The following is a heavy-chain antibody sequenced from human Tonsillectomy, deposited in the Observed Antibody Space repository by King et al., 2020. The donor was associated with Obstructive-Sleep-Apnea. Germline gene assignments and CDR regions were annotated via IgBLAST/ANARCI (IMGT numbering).Heavy chain of an antibody. D-gene: IGHD2-15*01. CDR2: IYYSVST. CDR3: ARVGGDWYFDL. Sequence: LQLQESGPGLVKPSETLSLTCTVSGGSITSSSYYWGWIRQPPGKGLEWIGSIYYSVSTYSNPSLKSRVTISGDTSKNQFSLRLSSVTAADTAVYYCARVGGDWYFDLWGRGTLVTVSS. V-gene: IGHV4-39*07. J-gene: IGHJ2*01. CDR1: GGSITSSSYY.